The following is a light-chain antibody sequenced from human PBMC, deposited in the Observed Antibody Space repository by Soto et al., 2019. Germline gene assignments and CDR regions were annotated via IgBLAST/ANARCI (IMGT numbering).Light chain of an antibody. J-gene: IGLJ2*01. CDR2: DNN. CDR3: QSYDRSLSVV. V-gene: IGLV1-40*01. CDR1: SSNIGAGYD. Sequence: QLVLTQPPSVSGAPGQRVTISCTGSSSNIGAGYDVHWYKQLPGTAPKLLIYDNNNRPSGAPGRFSGSKSGTSASLAITGLQAEDEADYYCQSYDRSLSVVFGGGTKVTVL.